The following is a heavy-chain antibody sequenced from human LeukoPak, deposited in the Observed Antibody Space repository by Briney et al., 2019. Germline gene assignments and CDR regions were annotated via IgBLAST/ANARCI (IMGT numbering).Heavy chain of an antibody. V-gene: IGHV1-2*02. Sequence: ASVKVSCKTSGYTFTAYYIHWVRQAPGQGPEWMGWINPNSGGTNYAQNLQGRVTMTRDTSISTAYMELSRLRSDDTAVYYCARTSFWESPVNWFDPWGQGTLVTVSS. CDR1: GYTFTAYY. CDR2: INPNSGGT. CDR3: ARTSFWESPVNWFDP. D-gene: IGHD3-16*01. J-gene: IGHJ5*02.